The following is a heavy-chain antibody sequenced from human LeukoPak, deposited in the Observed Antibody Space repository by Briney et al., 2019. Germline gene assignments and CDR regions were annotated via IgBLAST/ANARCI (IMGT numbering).Heavy chain of an antibody. J-gene: IGHJ6*03. CDR1: GFTFNSYT. Sequence: GGSLRLSCAASGFTFNSYTMSWVRLAPGKGLEWVSSVGGAGGDTWYSDSVKGRFTISRDNSKNTLYLQMDSPRAEDTALYYCAKDGAPNAGYMDVWGKGTTVTVSS. V-gene: IGHV3-23*01. CDR3: AKDGAPNAGYMDV. CDR2: VGGAGGDT. D-gene: IGHD3-16*01.